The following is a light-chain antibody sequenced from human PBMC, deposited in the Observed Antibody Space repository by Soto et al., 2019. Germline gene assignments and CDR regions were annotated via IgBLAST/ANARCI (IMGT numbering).Light chain of an antibody. Sequence: QSVLTQPPSVSGAPGQRVTISCTGSSSNIGAGYDVHWYQQLPGTAPKPLIYGNSNRPSGVPDRFSGSKSGTSASLAITGLQAEHEADYYCQSYDSSLSASVFGGGTKLPVL. CDR1: SSNIGAGYD. CDR3: QSYDSSLSASV. V-gene: IGLV1-40*01. CDR2: GNS. J-gene: IGLJ2*01.